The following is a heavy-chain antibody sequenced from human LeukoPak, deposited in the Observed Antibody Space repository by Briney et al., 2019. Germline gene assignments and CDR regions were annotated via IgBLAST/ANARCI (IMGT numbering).Heavy chain of an antibody. Sequence: ASVKVSCKASGYTFTGYYMHWVRQAPGQGLEWMGWINPNSGGTNYAQKFQGRVIMTRDTSISTAYMELSRLRSDDTAVYYCARGGWELRREGVDYWGQETLVTVSS. J-gene: IGHJ4*02. V-gene: IGHV1-2*02. CDR2: INPNSGGT. CDR3: ARGGWELRREGVDY. CDR1: GYTFTGYY. D-gene: IGHD1-26*01.